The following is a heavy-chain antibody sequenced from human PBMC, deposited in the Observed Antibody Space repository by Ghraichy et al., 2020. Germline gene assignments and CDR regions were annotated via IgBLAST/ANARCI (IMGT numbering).Heavy chain of an antibody. D-gene: IGHD5-18*01. V-gene: IGHV3-53*01. CDR2: IYSGGST. CDR1: GFTVSSNY. Sequence: GGSLRLSCAASGFTVSSNYMSWVRQAPGKGLEWVSVIYSGGSTYYADSVKGRFTISRDNSKNTLYLQMNSLRAEDTAVYYCARGNVDTAPPFDYWGQGTLVTVSS. CDR3: ARGNVDTAPPFDY. J-gene: IGHJ4*02.